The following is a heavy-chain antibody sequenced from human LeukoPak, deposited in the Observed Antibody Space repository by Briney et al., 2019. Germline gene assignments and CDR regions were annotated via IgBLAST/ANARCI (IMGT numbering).Heavy chain of an antibody. CDR1: AYTFSNYG. CDR3: ARDLDGSGSYYTDY. CDR2: ISAYNGNT. D-gene: IGHD3-10*01. Sequence: VKVSCKTSAYTFSNYGFNWVRQAPGQGLEWRGWISAYNGNTKYAQNFQGRFTMTTDTSTSTAYMELRSLTSDDTAVYYCARDLDGSGSYYTDYWGQGTLVTVSS. J-gene: IGHJ4*02. V-gene: IGHV1-18*01.